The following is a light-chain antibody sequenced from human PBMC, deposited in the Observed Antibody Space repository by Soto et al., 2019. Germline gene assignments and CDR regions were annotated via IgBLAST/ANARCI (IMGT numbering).Light chain of an antibody. V-gene: IGKV2-28*01. J-gene: IGKJ4*01. CDR1: QSLVHSDGIAY. CDR3: MEALQSPLT. CDR2: LGS. Sequence: DVVMTQSPLSLPVTLGQPASISCRSNQSLVHSDGIAYFSWFQQRPGRSPRRLIYLGSSRASGVPDRFSGSGSGTDFTLKISRVEAEDVGVYYCMEALQSPLTFGGGTKVDIK.